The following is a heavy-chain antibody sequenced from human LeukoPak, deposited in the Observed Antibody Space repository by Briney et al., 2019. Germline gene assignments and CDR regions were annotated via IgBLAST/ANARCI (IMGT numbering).Heavy chain of an antibody. J-gene: IGHJ1*01. CDR1: GFTFSSYA. CDR2: ISGGGGST. V-gene: IGHV3-23*01. D-gene: IGHD3-16*02. Sequence: PGGSLRLSCAASGFTFSSYAMSWVRQAPGKGLEWVSAISGGGGSTYYADSVKGRFTISRDNSKNTLYLQMNSLRAEDTAVYYCAKDYDYVWGSYRPEYFQHWGQGTLVTVSS. CDR3: AKDYDYVWGSYRPEYFQH.